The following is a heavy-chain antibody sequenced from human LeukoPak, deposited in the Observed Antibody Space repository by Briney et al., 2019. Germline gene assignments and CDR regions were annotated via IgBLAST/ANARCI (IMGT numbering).Heavy chain of an antibody. CDR2: MNPNSGNT. Sequence: ASVKVSCKASGYTLTSYDINWVRQATGQGLEWMGWMNPNSGNTGYAQKFQGRVTMTRNTSISTAYMELSSLRSEDTAVYYCARRAMYYYDSSGYYPNDYWGQGTLVTVSS. CDR1: GYTLTSYD. CDR3: ARRAMYYYDSSGYYPNDY. D-gene: IGHD3-22*01. V-gene: IGHV1-8*01. J-gene: IGHJ4*02.